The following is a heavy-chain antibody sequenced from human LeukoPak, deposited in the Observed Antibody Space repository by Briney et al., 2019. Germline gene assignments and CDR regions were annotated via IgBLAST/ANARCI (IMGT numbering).Heavy chain of an antibody. V-gene: IGHV3-7*01. J-gene: IGHJ4*02. D-gene: IGHD6-13*01. CDR1: GFTFSYHW. CDR2: IKNDGAVK. Sequence: GGSLTLSCAASGFTFSYHWMTRVRQAPGKGLEWVANIKNDGAVKNYVDSVKGRFTISRDNAKNSLYLQMNSLRAEDTAVYYCAKDSYSKGDFWGQGVLVTVSS. CDR3: AKDSYSKGDF.